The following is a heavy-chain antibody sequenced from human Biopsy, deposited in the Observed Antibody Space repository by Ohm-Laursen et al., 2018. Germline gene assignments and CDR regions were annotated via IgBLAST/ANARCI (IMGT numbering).Heavy chain of an antibody. CDR3: ARNTGWYGDLYYFDY. CDR1: GYSFTSYY. V-gene: IGHV1-46*01. CDR2: INPSGSTT. J-gene: IGHJ4*02. Sequence: SSVKVSCKASGYSFTSYYMHWVRQAPGQGLEWMGMINPSGSTTSYPQIFQGRVTMTRDTSKSTVCMELSSLRSADTAVYFCARNTGWYGDLYYFDYWGQGTLVTVSS. D-gene: IGHD6-19*01.